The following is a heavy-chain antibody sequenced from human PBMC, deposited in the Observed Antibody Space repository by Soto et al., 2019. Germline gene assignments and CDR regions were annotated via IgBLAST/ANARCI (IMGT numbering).Heavy chain of an antibody. Sequence: SETLSLTCTVSGGSISSYYWSWIRQPPGKGLEWIGEINHSGSTNYNPSLKSRVAISVDTSKNQFSLKLSSVTAADTAVYYCARAPRIVVPAAILNWFDPWGQGTLVTVSS. V-gene: IGHV4-34*01. D-gene: IGHD2-2*01. J-gene: IGHJ5*02. CDR2: INHSGST. CDR1: GGSISSYY. CDR3: ARAPRIVVPAAILNWFDP.